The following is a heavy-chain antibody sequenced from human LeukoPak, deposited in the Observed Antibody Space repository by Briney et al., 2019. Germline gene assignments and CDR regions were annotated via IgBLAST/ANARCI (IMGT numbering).Heavy chain of an antibody. CDR2: MNPNSGNT. D-gene: IGHD6-13*01. CDR3: ARDLSRIAAAGDNWFDP. V-gene: IGHV1-8*01. CDR1: GCTFTSYD. Sequence: ASVKVSCKASGCTFTSYDINWVRQAPGQGLEWMGWMNPNSGNTGYAQKFQGRVTMTEDTSTDTAYMELSSLRSEDTAVYYCARDLSRIAAAGDNWFDPWGQGTLVTVSS. J-gene: IGHJ5*02.